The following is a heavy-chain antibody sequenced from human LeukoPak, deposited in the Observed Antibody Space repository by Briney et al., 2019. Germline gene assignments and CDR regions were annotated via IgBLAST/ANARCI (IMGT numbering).Heavy chain of an antibody. D-gene: IGHD3-22*01. CDR3: ARDMSYDSSGYYPHYFDY. Sequence: SQTLSLTCAISGDSVSSNSAAWNWIRQSPSRGLEWLGRTYYRSKWYNDYAVSVKSRITINPDTSKNQFSLQLNSVTPEDTAVYYCARDMSYDSSGYYPHYFDYWGQGTLVTVSS. V-gene: IGHV6-1*01. CDR1: GDSVSSNSAA. J-gene: IGHJ4*02. CDR2: TYYRSKWYN.